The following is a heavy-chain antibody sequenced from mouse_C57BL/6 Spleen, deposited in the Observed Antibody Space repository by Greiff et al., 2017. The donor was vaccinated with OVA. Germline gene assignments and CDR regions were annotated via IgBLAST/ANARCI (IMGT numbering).Heavy chain of an antibody. V-gene: IGHV7-3*01. CDR2: IRNKANGYTT. Sequence: EVKLVESGGGLVQPGGSLSLSCAASGFTFTDYYMSWVRQPPGKALEWLGFIRNKANGYTTEYSAYVKGRFTISRDNSQSILYLQMNALRAEDSATYYCARYTTVVATDYFDYWGQGTTLTVSS. J-gene: IGHJ2*01. D-gene: IGHD1-1*01. CDR3: ARYTTVVATDYFDY. CDR1: GFTFTDYY.